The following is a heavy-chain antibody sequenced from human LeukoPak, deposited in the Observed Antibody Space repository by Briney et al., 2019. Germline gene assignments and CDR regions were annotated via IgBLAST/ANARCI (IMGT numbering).Heavy chain of an antibody. CDR3: ARDRVLSETSDAFDI. Sequence: SETLSLTCTVSGGSISSHYWSWIRQPPGKGLEWIGYIYYSGSTNYNPSLKSRVTISVDTSKNQFSLKLSSVTAADTAVYYCARDRVLSETSDAFDIWGQGTMVTVSS. J-gene: IGHJ3*02. V-gene: IGHV4-59*11. CDR2: IYYSGST. CDR1: GGSISSHY. D-gene: IGHD3-16*01.